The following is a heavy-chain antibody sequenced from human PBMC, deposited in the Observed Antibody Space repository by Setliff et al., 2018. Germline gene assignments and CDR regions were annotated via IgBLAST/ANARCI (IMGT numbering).Heavy chain of an antibody. CDR3: AIVSGFSYIDV. CDR2: VYSSWST. Sequence: SETMSLTCTVSGDSISSRTHYWSWIRQPAGKGLEWIGQVYSSWSTNYNPSLKSRVTISLDTSKNQFSLNLSSLTAADTAVYYCAIVSGFSYIDVWGKGTTVTGSS. V-gene: IGHV4-61*09. J-gene: IGHJ6*03. CDR1: GDSISSRTHY. D-gene: IGHD3-3*01.